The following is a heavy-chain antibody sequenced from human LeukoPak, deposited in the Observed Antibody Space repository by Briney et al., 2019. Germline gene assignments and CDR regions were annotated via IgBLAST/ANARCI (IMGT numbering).Heavy chain of an antibody. D-gene: IGHD1-14*01. CDR2: IYYTGST. CDR3: AFRAGTYYFDY. Sequence: SETLSLTCNVSDRSISTYYWNWFRQPPGKGLEWIGYIYYTGSTNYNPSLKSRVTISVDTSKNQFSLELSTVTAADTAVYYCAFRAGTYYFDYWGQGTLVTVSS. V-gene: IGHV4-59*01. J-gene: IGHJ4*02. CDR1: DRSISTYY.